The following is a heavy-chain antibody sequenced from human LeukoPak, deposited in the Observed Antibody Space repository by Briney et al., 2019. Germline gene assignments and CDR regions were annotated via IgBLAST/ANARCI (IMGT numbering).Heavy chain of an antibody. CDR2: IGTDGGAT. D-gene: IGHD6-13*01. CDR1: GFTFTSYW. CDR3: TVNRVAAAGDD. V-gene: IGHV3-7*01. Sequence: GGSLRLSCATSGFTFTSYWMTWVRQAPGKGLEWVANIGTDGGATYYVDSVKGRFTISRDNAKNSVYLQMNSLRAEDTAVYYCTVNRVAAAGDDWGQGTLVTVSS. J-gene: IGHJ1*01.